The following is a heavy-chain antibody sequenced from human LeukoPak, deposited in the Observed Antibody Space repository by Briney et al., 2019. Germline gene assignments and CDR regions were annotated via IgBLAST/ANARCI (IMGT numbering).Heavy chain of an antibody. Sequence: GRSLRLSCAASGFTFSSYGMHWVRQAPGKGLEWVAVISYDGSNKYYADSVKGRFTISRDDSKNTLYLQMNSLRAEDTAVYYCARGRLGCSGGSCHPDCWGQGTLVTVSS. V-gene: IGHV3-30*03. CDR1: GFTFSSYG. CDR2: ISYDGSNK. D-gene: IGHD2-15*01. J-gene: IGHJ4*02. CDR3: ARGRLGCSGGSCHPDC.